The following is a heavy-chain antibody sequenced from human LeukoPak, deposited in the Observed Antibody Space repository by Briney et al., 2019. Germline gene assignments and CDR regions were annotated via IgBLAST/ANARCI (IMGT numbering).Heavy chain of an antibody. CDR3: ARDAPSRGYYYYMDV. V-gene: IGHV4-59*01. CDR1: GGSISSYY. CDR2: IYYSGST. Sequence: SETLSLTCTVSGGSISSYYWSWIRQPPGKGLEWIGYIYYSGSTNYNLSLKSRVTISVDASKNQFSLKLSSVTAADTAVYYCARDAPSRGYYYYMDVWGKGTTVTVSS. J-gene: IGHJ6*03. D-gene: IGHD3-10*01.